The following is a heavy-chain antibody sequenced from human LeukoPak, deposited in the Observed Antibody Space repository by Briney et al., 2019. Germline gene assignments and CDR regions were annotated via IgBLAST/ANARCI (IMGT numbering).Heavy chain of an antibody. Sequence: HPGGSLRLSCAASGFTFSSYAMGWVRQAPGKGLEWVSTISGSSASTYYADSGKGRFTISRDNSENTLFLQMNSLRAEDTAVYYCAKVTVTTFKSFDYWGQGTLVTVSS. CDR3: AKVTVTTFKSFDY. J-gene: IGHJ4*02. CDR1: GFTFSSYA. V-gene: IGHV3-23*01. D-gene: IGHD4-17*01. CDR2: ISGSSAST.